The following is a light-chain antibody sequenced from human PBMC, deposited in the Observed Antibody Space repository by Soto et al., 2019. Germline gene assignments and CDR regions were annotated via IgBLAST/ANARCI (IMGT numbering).Light chain of an antibody. Sequence: EIVLTQSPATLSLSPGERATLSCRASQSVSIYLAWYQQKPGQAPRLLIYDASNRATGIPARFSGSGSGTDFTLTISSLETEDFAVYYCQQRSSWPLTFGQGTRLEIK. V-gene: IGKV3-11*01. J-gene: IGKJ5*01. CDR3: QQRSSWPLT. CDR1: QSVSIY. CDR2: DAS.